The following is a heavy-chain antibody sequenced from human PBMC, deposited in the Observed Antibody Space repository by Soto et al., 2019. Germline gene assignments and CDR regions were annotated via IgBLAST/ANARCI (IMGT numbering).Heavy chain of an antibody. J-gene: IGHJ4*02. CDR1: GGTFSSYA. CDR2: IIPIFGTA. CDR3: ARDFDLLTSGPSDF. D-gene: IGHD3-9*01. Sequence: SVKVSCKASGGTFSSYAISWVRQAPGQGHEWMGGIIPIFGTANYAQKFQGRVTITADESTNTAYMEVRSLRSDDTAVYYCARDFDLLTSGPSDFWGQGTLVSVSS. V-gene: IGHV1-69*13.